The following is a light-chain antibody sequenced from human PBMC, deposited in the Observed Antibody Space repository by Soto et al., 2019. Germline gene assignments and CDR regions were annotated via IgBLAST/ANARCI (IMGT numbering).Light chain of an antibody. CDR3: QKYNSAPWT. CDR1: QSISSY. J-gene: IGKJ5*01. V-gene: IGKV1-39*01. Sequence: DIQMTQSPSSLSASVGDRVTITCRASQSISSYLNWYQQKPGKAPKVLIYAASSLQSGVPSRFSGSGSGTDFTLTISSLQPEDVATYYCQKYNSAPWTFGQGTRLEIK. CDR2: AAS.